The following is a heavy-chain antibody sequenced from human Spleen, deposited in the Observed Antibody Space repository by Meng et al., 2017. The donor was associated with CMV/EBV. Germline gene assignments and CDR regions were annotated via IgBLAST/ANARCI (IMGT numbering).Heavy chain of an antibody. CDR3: ARGPGDYFYYYGMDV. V-gene: IGHV1-8*02. CDR1: GYTFTGYY. Sequence: ASVKVSCKASGYTFTGYYMHWVRQAPGQGLEWMGWINPNSGNTGYAQKFQGRVTMTRNTSISTAYMELSSLRSEDTAVYYCARGPGDYFYYYGMDVWGQGTTVTVSS. CDR2: INPNSGNT. J-gene: IGHJ6*02. D-gene: IGHD4-17*01.